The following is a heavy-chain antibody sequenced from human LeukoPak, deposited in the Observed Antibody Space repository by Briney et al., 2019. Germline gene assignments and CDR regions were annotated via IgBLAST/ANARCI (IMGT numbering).Heavy chain of an antibody. D-gene: IGHD1-7*01. CDR2: IIPIFGTA. V-gene: IGHV1-69*06. Sequence: SVKVSCKASGGTFSSYAISWVRQALGQGLEWMGGIIPIFGTANYAQKFQGRVTITADKSTRTAYMDLSSLRSEDTAVYYCAKSGHVELKEYFDYWGQGTLVTVSS. CDR3: AKSGHVELKEYFDY. J-gene: IGHJ4*02. CDR1: GGTFSSYA.